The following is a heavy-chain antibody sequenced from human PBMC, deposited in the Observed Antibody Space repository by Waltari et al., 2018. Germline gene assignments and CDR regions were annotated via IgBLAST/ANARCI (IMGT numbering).Heavy chain of an antibody. J-gene: IGHJ4*02. CDR2: LYSGGST. V-gene: IGHV3-53*02. CDR1: GFPVSRNY. CDR3: AGDRPLDY. Sequence: EVRLVETGGGLIQPGGSLSPSCAASGFPVSRNYMSWVRQAPGKGLEWVSVLYSGGSTFYADSVKGRFTISRDSSKNTLYLQMNSLRAEDTAVYYCAGDRPLDYWGQGTLVTVSS.